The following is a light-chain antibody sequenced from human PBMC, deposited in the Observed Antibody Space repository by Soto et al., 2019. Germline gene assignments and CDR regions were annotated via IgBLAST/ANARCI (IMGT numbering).Light chain of an antibody. CDR2: EVS. CDR1: SSDIGAYTL. J-gene: IGLJ7*01. Sequence: QSVLTQPASVSGSPGQSITISCTGTSSDIGAYTLVSWYQQYPGKAPRLIIYEVSKRPSGISNRFSASKSDNTASLTTSGLRAEDEALYHCCSYVHSRSFVFGGGTQLTVL. CDR3: CSYVHSRSFV. V-gene: IGLV2-23*02.